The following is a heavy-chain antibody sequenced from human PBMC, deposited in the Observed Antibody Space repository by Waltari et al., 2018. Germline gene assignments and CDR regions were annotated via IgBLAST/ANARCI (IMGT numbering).Heavy chain of an antibody. V-gene: IGHV4-34*01. Sequence: QVQLQQWGAGLLKPSETLSLTCAVYGGSFSGYYWSWIRQPPGKGLEWIGEINHSGSTNYNPSLKSRVTISVDTSKNQFSLKLSSVTAADTAVYYCARGDESQNWFDPWGQGTLVTVSS. CDR2: INHSGST. CDR3: ARGDESQNWFDP. CDR1: GGSFSGYY. J-gene: IGHJ5*02.